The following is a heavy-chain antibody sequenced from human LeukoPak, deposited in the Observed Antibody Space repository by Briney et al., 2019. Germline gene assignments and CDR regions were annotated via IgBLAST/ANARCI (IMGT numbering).Heavy chain of an antibody. CDR3: ARDIGGGCFDY. V-gene: IGHV3-21*01. CDR2: ISSSSDYI. Sequence: GGSLRLSCAASGFTFSSYTMNWVRQAPGKGLEWVSCISSSSDYIFYADSLKGRFTISRDNAKNSVYLQMNSLRAEDTAVYYCARDIGGGCFDYWGQGTLVTVSS. J-gene: IGHJ4*02. D-gene: IGHD6-19*01. CDR1: GFTFSSYT.